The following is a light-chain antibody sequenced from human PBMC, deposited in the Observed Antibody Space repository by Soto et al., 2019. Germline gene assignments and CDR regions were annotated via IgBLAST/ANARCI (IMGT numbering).Light chain of an antibody. CDR1: QSVSSSY. CDR2: GAS. V-gene: IGKV3-20*01. CDR3: QQYGSSGT. Sequence: EIVLTQSPGTLSLSPGERATLSCRASQSVSSSYLAWYQQKPGQAPRLLIYGASNRAIGIPDRFSGSGSGTDFTLTISRLEPEDFAVYYCQQYGSSGTFGQGTKVDIK. J-gene: IGKJ1*01.